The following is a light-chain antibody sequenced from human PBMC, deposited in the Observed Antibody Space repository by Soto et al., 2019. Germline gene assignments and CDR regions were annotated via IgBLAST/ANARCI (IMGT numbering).Light chain of an antibody. Sequence: IQMTQSPPSLSASVEDRVTITCRASQSISTYLNWYQQKPGKAPTLLIFGASTLQSGVPSRFSGSGSGTDFNFTITSLQPEDFATYYCQQSFGVPVTFGQGTRLEIK. CDR3: QQSFGVPVT. J-gene: IGKJ5*01. CDR2: GAS. V-gene: IGKV1-39*01. CDR1: QSISTY.